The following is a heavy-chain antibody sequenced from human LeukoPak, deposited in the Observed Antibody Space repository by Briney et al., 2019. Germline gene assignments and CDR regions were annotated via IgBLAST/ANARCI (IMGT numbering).Heavy chain of an antibody. CDR3: AKGIEYNNSWTFDY. Sequence: GGSLRLSCAASGFTFNNYAMNWVRQAPGKGLEWVSAISNTGRSTYYADSVKGRFTISRDNSKNTVFLQINSLRAEDTAVYYCAKGIEYNNSWTFDYWGQGTLDTVSS. CDR1: GFTFNNYA. V-gene: IGHV3-23*01. CDR2: ISNTGRST. J-gene: IGHJ4*02. D-gene: IGHD2/OR15-2a*01.